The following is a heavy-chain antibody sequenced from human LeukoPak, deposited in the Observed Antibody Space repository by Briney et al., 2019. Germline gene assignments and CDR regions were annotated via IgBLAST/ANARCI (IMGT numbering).Heavy chain of an antibody. Sequence: SETLSLTCTVSGGSISSYYWSWIRQPAGKGLEWIGRIYTSGSTNYNPSLKSRVTMSVDTSKNQFSLKLSSVTAADTAVYYCARTDIVVVPAEKAAFDIWGQGTMVTVSS. J-gene: IGHJ3*02. V-gene: IGHV4-4*07. CDR2: IYTSGST. CDR3: ARTDIVVVPAEKAAFDI. D-gene: IGHD2-2*01. CDR1: GGSISSYY.